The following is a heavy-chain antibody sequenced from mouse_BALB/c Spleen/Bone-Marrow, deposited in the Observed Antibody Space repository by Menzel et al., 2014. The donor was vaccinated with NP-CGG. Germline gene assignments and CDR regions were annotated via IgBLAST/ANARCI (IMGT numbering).Heavy chain of an antibody. Sequence: DVQLVESGGGLVKPGGSLKLSCVASGFTFSSYGMSWVRQTPDKRLELVATINNNGGSTYYPDSVKGQFTISRDNAKNTLYLRMGSLKSEDTAMYYCARVYGWYFDVWGAGTTVTVSS. CDR1: GFTFSSYG. D-gene: IGHD1-1*01. V-gene: IGHV5-6-3*01. J-gene: IGHJ1*01. CDR3: ARVYGWYFDV. CDR2: INNNGGST.